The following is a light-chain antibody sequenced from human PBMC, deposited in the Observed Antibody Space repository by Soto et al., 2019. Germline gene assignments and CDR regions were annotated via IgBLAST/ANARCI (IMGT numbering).Light chain of an antibody. CDR3: QQYGSPSGT. V-gene: IGKV3-20*01. CDR1: QSVSSSY. CDR2: GVS. Sequence: EIVLTQSPGTLSLSPGERATLSCRASQSVSSSYLAWYQQKPGQAPMLLIYGVSSRATGIPDRFSVSGSGTDFTLNISSLKPDDSAVYYCQQYGSPSGTFGQGTKVEIK. J-gene: IGKJ1*01.